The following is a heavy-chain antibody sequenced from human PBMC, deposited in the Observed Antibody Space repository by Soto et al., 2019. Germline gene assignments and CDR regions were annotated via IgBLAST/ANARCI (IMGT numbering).Heavy chain of an antibody. CDR2: IWYDGSNK. Sequence: QVQLVESGGGVVQPGRSLRLSCAASGFTFSSYGMHWVRQAPGKGLGWVAVIWYDGSNKYYADSVKGRFTISRDNSKNTRYLQMNSLRAEDTAVYYCAREGDYEEKEGVFDYWGQGTLVTVSS. CDR1: GFTFSSYG. J-gene: IGHJ4*02. CDR3: AREGDYEEKEGVFDY. D-gene: IGHD4-17*01. V-gene: IGHV3-33*01.